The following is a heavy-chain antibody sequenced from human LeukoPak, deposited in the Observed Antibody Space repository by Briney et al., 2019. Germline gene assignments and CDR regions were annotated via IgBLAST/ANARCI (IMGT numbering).Heavy chain of an antibody. CDR1: GGSFTDYV. CDR2: ISAYNGNT. V-gene: IGHV1-18*01. CDR3: ATTDFDY. J-gene: IGHJ4*02. Sequence: ASVKVSCKASGGSFTDYVMSWARQAPGQGLEWMGWISAYNGNTNYAQKLQGRVTMTTDTSTSTAYVELRSLRSDDTAVYYCATTDFDYWGQGTLVTVSS.